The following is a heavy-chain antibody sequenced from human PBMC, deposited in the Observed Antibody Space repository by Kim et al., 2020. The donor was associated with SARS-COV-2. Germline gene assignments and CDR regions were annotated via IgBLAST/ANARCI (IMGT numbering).Heavy chain of an antibody. J-gene: IGHJ5*02. D-gene: IGHD1-26*01. V-gene: IGHV4-39*01. Sequence: YNPTRKGRVTIPVDTPKNPFSLKLSSVTAADTAVYYGARLGPGLLNWFDPWGQGTLVTVSS. CDR3: ARLGPGLLNWFDP.